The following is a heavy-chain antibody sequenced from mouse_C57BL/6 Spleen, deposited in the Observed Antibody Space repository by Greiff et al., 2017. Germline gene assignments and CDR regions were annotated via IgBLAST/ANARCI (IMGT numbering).Heavy chain of an antibody. V-gene: IGHV5-16*01. Sequence: EVQLVESERGLVQPSSSMTLSCTASGFTFTDYYIAWVRQVPEKGLEWVANINYDGSSTYYLDSLSRRFIMTRKKEKNFQYLQMSSLKSEDTATYYCASDRELYFAWGSQGTTLTVSS. CDR2: INYDGSST. CDR3: ASDRELYFAW. CDR1: GFTFTDYY. J-gene: IGHJ2*01.